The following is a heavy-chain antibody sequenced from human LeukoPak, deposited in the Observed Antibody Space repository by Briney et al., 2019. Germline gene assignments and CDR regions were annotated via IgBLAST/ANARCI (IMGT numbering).Heavy chain of an antibody. J-gene: IGHJ4*02. V-gene: IGHV3-23*01. CDR3: ATKIRQYELYSSSLDY. CDR2: ISGSGGST. Sequence: GGSLRLSCAASGFTFSSYAMSWVRQAPGKGLEWVLAISGSGGSTYYADSVKGRFTISRDNSKNTLYLQMNSLRAEDTAVYYCATKIRQYELYSSSLDYWGQGTLVTVSS. CDR1: GFTFSSYA. D-gene: IGHD6-6*01.